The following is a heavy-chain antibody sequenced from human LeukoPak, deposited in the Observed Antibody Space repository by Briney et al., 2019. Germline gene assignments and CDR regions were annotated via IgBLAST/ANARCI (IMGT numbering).Heavy chain of an antibody. J-gene: IGHJ4*02. CDR3: ARDQRVTGRPDIDY. CDR2: ISSDGSST. D-gene: IGHD6-6*01. Sequence: GGSLRLSCAASGFTLRNHWMHWVRQTPGKGLVWVSRISSDGSSTTYADSVKGRFTISRDNAKNTLYLQMNNLRAEDMAMYYCARDQRVTGRPDIDYWGQGTLVIVSS. V-gene: IGHV3-74*03. CDR1: GFTLRNHW.